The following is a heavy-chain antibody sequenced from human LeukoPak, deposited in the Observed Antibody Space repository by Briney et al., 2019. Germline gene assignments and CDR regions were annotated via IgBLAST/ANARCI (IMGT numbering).Heavy chain of an antibody. V-gene: IGHV3-21*01. CDR2: ISSSSSYT. CDR1: GFTFSSYS. Sequence: GGSLRLSCAASGFTFSSYSMNWVRQAPGKGLEWVSSISSSSSYTYYADSVKGRFTISRDNAKNSLYLQMNSLRAEDTAVYYCARATYPAGWGQGTLVTVSS. D-gene: IGHD2-21*01. J-gene: IGHJ4*02. CDR3: ARATYPAG.